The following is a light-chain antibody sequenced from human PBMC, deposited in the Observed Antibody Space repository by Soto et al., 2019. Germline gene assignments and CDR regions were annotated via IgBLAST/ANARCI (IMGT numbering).Light chain of an antibody. Sequence: QSALTQPASVSGSPGQSITISCTGTSSDVGGYNYVSWYQQHPGKAPKLMIYNVSNRPSGVSNLFSGSKSGNTASLTISGFQAEDEGHYYCSSFTSTYTVLFGGGTKVTVL. CDR2: NVS. V-gene: IGLV2-14*01. J-gene: IGLJ2*01. CDR1: SSDVGGYNY. CDR3: SSFTSTYTVL.